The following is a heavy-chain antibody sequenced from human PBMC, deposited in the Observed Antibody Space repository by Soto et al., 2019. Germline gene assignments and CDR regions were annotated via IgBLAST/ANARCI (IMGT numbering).Heavy chain of an antibody. CDR1: GFSLRTRSVG. V-gene: IGHV2-5*02. CDR2: IYWDDDK. J-gene: IGHJ3*01. Sequence: QITLKESGPTLVKPTQTLTLTCTFSGFSLRTRSVGVGWIRQPPGKALEWLALIYWDDDKRYSPSLRSRLTIPTDTSXXQXVXXMPNMDPVDTASYYCAHRRVYVVLPGYQAVDAFDVWGQGTMVTVSS. CDR3: AHRRVYVVLPGYQAVDAFDV. D-gene: IGHD3-9*01.